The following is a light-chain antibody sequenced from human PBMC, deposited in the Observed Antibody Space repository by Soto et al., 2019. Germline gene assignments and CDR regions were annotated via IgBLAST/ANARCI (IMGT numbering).Light chain of an antibody. J-gene: IGLJ3*02. V-gene: IGLV1-44*01. CDR2: TNN. CDR3: AAWDDSLTGWV. Sequence: QSVLTQPPSASGTPGQRVTISCSGSSSHIGTNTVNWYQHLPGTAPKLLIYTNNQRPSGVPDRFSASKSGTSASLAISGLQSEDEDDYYWAAWDDSLTGWVFGGGTKVTVL. CDR1: SSHIGTNT.